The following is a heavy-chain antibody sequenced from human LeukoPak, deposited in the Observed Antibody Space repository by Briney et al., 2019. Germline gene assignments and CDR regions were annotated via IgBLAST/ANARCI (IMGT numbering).Heavy chain of an antibody. CDR3: ARGNILTGYCFDF. D-gene: IGHD3-9*01. Sequence: PSETLSLTCAVYGGSITGYYCSWIRQTPGRGLEWAGEIHYTGATSYNPSLKSRAAISTDTSKNQFSLRLSSVTAADTAVYYCARGNILTGYCFDFWGQGALVTVSS. CDR1: GGSITGYY. J-gene: IGHJ4*02. V-gene: IGHV4-34*01. CDR2: IHYTGAT.